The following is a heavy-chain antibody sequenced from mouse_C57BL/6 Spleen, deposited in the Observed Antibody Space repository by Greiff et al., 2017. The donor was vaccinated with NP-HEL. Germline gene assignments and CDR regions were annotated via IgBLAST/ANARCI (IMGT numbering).Heavy chain of an antibody. Sequence: EVMLVESGGGLVKPGGSLKLSCAASGFTFSSYAMSWVRQTPEKRLEWVATISDGGSYTYYPDNVKGRFTISRDNAKNNLYLQMSHLKSEDTAMYYCAREEDDYDEFAYWGQGTLVTVSA. CDR3: AREEDDYDEFAY. D-gene: IGHD2-4*01. V-gene: IGHV5-4*01. CDR2: ISDGGSYT. J-gene: IGHJ3*01. CDR1: GFTFSSYA.